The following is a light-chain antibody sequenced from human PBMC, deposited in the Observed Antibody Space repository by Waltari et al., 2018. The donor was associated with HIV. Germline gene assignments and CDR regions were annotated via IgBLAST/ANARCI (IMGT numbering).Light chain of an antibody. CDR3: SSYTSSNTLPYV. Sequence: QSALTQPASVSGSPGQSITLPCTGTRSDVGGYNYVSWYQQHPGKAPKLMIYDVSNRPSGVSNRFSGSKSGNTASLTISGLQAEDEADYYCSSYTSSNTLPYVFGAGTKVTVL. CDR1: RSDVGGYNY. J-gene: IGLJ1*01. V-gene: IGLV2-14*03. CDR2: DVS.